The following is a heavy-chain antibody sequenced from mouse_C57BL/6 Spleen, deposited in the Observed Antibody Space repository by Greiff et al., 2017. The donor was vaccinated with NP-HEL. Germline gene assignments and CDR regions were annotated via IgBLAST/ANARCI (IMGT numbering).Heavy chain of an antibody. D-gene: IGHD1-1*01. J-gene: IGHJ1*03. CDR1: GYAFSSSW. CDR3: ASYYYGSSYSYWYFDV. V-gene: IGHV1-82*01. CDR2: SYPGDGDT. Sequence: QVQLKQSGPELVKPGASVKISCKASGYAFSSSWMNWVKQRPGKGLEWIGRSYPGDGDTNYNGKFKGKATLTADKSSSTAYMQLSSLTSEDSAVYFCASYYYGSSYSYWYFDVWGTGTTVTVSS.